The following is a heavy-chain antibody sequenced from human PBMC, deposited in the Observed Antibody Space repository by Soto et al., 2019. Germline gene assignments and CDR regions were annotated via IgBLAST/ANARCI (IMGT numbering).Heavy chain of an antibody. J-gene: IGHJ6*02. CDR2: IWSDGNNK. CDR1: GFTFRTYA. V-gene: IGHV3-33*01. CDR3: ARAGRVEGYGMDV. Sequence: VQLVESGGGVVQPGRSLRLSCVVSGFTFRTYAMHWVRQAPGKGLEWVAIIWSDGNNKYYGDSVKGRFTISKDTSTNTLYLQMNSLRAEDTGIYYCARAGRVEGYGMDVWGQGTTVTVSS. D-gene: IGHD1-26*01.